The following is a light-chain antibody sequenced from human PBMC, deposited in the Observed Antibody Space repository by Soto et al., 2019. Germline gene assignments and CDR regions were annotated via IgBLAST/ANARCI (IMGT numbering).Light chain of an antibody. J-gene: IGLJ1*01. CDR3: AAWDDNFNNDF. Sequence: QSVLAQLPSASGTPGQRVTISCSGSSSNSETNSANWYQQLPGADPKHLNYSNNQPPSGVPDRFSGSRSGTSASLAISGLQSEDEADYYCAAWDDNFNNDFFGTGTKITVL. V-gene: IGLV1-44*01. CDR2: SNN. CDR1: SSNSETNS.